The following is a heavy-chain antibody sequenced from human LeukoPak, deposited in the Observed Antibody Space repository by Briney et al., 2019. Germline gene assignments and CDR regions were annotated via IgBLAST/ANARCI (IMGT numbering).Heavy chain of an antibody. Sequence: GGSLRLSCAASGFTVNSNYMSWVRQAPGKGLEWVSAISGSGGSTYYADSVKGRFTISRDNSKNTLYLQMNSLRAEDTAVYYCARVGWVQLRSLSPMDVWGQGTTVTVSS. V-gene: IGHV3-53*01. CDR2: ISGSGGST. CDR1: GFTVNSNY. CDR3: ARVGWVQLRSLSPMDV. D-gene: IGHD5-18*01. J-gene: IGHJ6*02.